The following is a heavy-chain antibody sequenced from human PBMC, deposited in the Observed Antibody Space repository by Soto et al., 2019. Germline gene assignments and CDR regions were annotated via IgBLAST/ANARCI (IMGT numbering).Heavy chain of an antibody. D-gene: IGHD3-16*02. Sequence: SLRLSCAASGFTFSSYGMHWVRQAPGKGLEWVAVISYDGSNKYYADSVKGRFTISRDNSKNTLYLQMNSLRAEDTAVYYCAKDGGSYDYVWGSYPLGPPDYWGQGTLVTVSS. V-gene: IGHV3-30*18. CDR3: AKDGGSYDYVWGSYPLGPPDY. CDR2: ISYDGSNK. J-gene: IGHJ4*02. CDR1: GFTFSSYG.